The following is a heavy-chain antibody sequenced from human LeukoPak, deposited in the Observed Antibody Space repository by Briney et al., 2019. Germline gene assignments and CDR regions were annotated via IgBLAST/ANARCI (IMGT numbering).Heavy chain of an antibody. CDR2: MYYSGST. CDR3: ARGGSIVGATPHDTFDI. J-gene: IGHJ3*02. Sequence: SETLSLTCTVSGASISSYYWSWIRQPPGKGLEWIGYMYYSGSTNYNPSLKSRVTISVDTSKNQFSLKLSSVTAAGTAVYYCARGGSIVGATPHDTFDIWGQGTMVTVSS. V-gene: IGHV4-59*01. D-gene: IGHD1-26*01. CDR1: GASISSYY.